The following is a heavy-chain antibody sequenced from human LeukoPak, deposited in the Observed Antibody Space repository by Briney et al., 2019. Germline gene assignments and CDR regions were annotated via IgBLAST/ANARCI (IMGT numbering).Heavy chain of an antibody. CDR1: VGSLDNYY. Sequence: SETLSLTCTVSVGSLDNYYWTRIRQPAGKGLEWLGHSYTSGTTNYNPSLNSRLTMSVDMSKNHFSLKLTSVTAADTAMYYCARYSGFRGVTHWFDPWGQGTLVTVSS. V-gene: IGHV4-4*07. CDR3: ARYSGFRGVTHWFDP. CDR2: SYTSGTT. D-gene: IGHD3-10*01. J-gene: IGHJ5*02.